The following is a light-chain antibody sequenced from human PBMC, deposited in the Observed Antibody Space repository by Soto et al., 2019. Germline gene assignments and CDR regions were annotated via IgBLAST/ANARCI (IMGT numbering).Light chain of an antibody. Sequence: IQMAQSPSSLSAYVGDRVTITCRASQGIRNDLGWYQQKPGKAPKLLIYGASNLQSGVPSRFSGSGSGTDFTLTISSLQPEDFATYYCLQDYNLWTFGQGTKVEIK. CDR1: QGIRND. CDR2: GAS. V-gene: IGKV1-6*01. J-gene: IGKJ1*01. CDR3: LQDYNLWT.